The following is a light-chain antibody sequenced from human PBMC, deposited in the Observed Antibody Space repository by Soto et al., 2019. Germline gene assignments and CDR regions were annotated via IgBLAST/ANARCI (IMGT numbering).Light chain of an antibody. Sequence: QPVLTQSPSASASLGASVKLTCTLSSGHSSYAIAWHQQQPGKGPRYLMRLSSDGTHVKGAGIPDRFSGSSSGAERYLTISGLQSEDEADYYCQTWGTGIQVFGGGTKLTVL. CDR1: SGHSSYA. CDR3: QTWGTGIQV. V-gene: IGLV4-69*01. CDR2: LSSDGTH. J-gene: IGLJ3*02.